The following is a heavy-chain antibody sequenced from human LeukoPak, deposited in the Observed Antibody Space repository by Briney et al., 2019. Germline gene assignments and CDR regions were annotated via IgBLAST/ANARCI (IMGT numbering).Heavy chain of an antibody. Sequence: SETLSLTCTVSGGSISSSSYYWGWIRQPPGKGLEWIGSIYYSGSTYHNPSLKSRVTMAVDTSKNQFSLKLSSVTAADTAFYYCAIFDYVWRSYRNDYWGQGTLVTVSS. CDR1: GGSISSSSYY. D-gene: IGHD3-16*02. CDR2: IYYSGST. V-gene: IGHV4-39*01. CDR3: AIFDYVWRSYRNDY. J-gene: IGHJ4*02.